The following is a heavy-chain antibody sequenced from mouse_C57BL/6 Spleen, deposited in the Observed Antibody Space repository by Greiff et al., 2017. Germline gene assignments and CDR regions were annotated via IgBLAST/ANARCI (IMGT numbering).Heavy chain of an antibody. Sequence: SGAELVKPGASVTISCKASGYAFSSYWMNWVKQRPGKGLEWIGQIYPGDGDTNYNGKFKGKATLTADKSSSTAYMQLSSLTSEDSAVYFCARKGITTVVATDFDYWGQGTTLTVSS. V-gene: IGHV1-80*01. CDR1: GYAFSSYW. CDR2: IYPGDGDT. J-gene: IGHJ2*01. CDR3: ARKGITTVVATDFDY. D-gene: IGHD1-1*01.